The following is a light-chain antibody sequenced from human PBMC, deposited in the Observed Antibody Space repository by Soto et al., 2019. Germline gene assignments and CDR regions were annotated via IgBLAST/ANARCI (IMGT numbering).Light chain of an antibody. J-gene: IGKJ4*01. V-gene: IGKV3-15*01. CDR2: GAS. CDR3: QQYDNWPLT. Sequence: EVVMTQSPATLSVSPGEGATLSCRASQSVRSNLAWYQKKPGQSHRLLIYGASTRATAVPARFSGSGSGTEFTLTISSLQSEDFEVYYCQQYDNWPLTFGGGTQVEIK. CDR1: QSVRSN.